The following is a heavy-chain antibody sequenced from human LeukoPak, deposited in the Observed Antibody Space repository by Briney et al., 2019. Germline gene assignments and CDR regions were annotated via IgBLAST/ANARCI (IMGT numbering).Heavy chain of an antibody. CDR1: GGSISSSSYY. Sequence: SETLSLTCTVSGGSISSSSYYWSWIRQPAGKGLEWIGRIYSSGSTNYNPSLKSRVTISVDMSKNQFSLKLSSVTAADTAVYYCARVGGNHRIFDYWGQGILVTVSS. J-gene: IGHJ4*02. CDR3: ARVGGNHRIFDY. V-gene: IGHV4-61*02. CDR2: IYSSGST. D-gene: IGHD3-10*01.